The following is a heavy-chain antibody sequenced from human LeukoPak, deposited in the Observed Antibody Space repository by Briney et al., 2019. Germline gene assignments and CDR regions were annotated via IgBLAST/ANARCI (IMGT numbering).Heavy chain of an antibody. CDR2: IYYSGST. CDR1: GGSISSSSYY. Sequence: PSETLSLTCTVSGGSISSSSYYWGWIRQPPGKGLEWIGYIYYSGSTNYNPSLKSRVTISVDTSKNQFSLKLSSVTAADTAVYYCARHWTYYGMDVWGQGTAVTVSS. CDR3: ARHWTYYGMDV. V-gene: IGHV4-61*05. J-gene: IGHJ6*02. D-gene: IGHD3-3*01.